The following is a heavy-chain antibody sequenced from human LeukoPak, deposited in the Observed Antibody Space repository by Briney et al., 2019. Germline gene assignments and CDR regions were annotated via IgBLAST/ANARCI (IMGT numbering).Heavy chain of an antibody. CDR1: GFIFSSYA. Sequence: GESLRLSCVAYGFIFSSYAMTWVRQTPGKGLEWVSGISGRADSTYYADSLKGRFTISRDNSKNTLYLQMNSLRADDTAVYYCAKLTVATFRSLFDSWGQGTLVAVSS. V-gene: IGHV3-23*01. CDR2: ISGRADST. CDR3: AKLTVATFRSLFDS. J-gene: IGHJ4*02. D-gene: IGHD5-12*01.